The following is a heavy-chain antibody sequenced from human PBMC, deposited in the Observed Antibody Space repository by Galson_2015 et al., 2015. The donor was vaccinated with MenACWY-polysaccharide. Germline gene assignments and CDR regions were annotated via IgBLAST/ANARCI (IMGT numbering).Heavy chain of an antibody. Sequence: SLRLSCAASGFTVSSNYMSWVRQAPGKGLEWVSVIYSGGSTYYADSVKGRFTISRDNSKNTLYLQMNSLRAEDTAVYYCARPVYAGYYYGMDVWGQGTTVTVSS. CDR2: IYSGGST. CDR3: ARPVYAGYYYGMDV. V-gene: IGHV3-53*01. CDR1: GFTVSSNY. D-gene: IGHD2/OR15-2a*01. J-gene: IGHJ6*02.